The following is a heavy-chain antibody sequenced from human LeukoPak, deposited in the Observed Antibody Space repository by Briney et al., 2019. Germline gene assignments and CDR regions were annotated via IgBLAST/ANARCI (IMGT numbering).Heavy chain of an antibody. D-gene: IGHD3-3*01. J-gene: IGHJ5*02. Sequence: SETLSLTCTVSGYSISSGYYWGWIRQPPGKGLEWIGNIYHSGSTNYNPSLKSRVTISVDTSKNQFSLKLSSVTAADTAVYYCAREHDFWSEKNNWFDPWGQGTLVTVSS. CDR3: AREHDFWSEKNNWFDP. V-gene: IGHV4-38-2*02. CDR1: GYSISSGYY. CDR2: IYHSGST.